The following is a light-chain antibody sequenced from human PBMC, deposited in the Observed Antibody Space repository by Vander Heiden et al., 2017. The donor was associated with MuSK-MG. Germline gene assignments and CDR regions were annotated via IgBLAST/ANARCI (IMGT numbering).Light chain of an antibody. V-gene: IGKV1-39*01. CDR1: QSISSY. J-gene: IGKJ3*01. CDR3: QQSDSTPFT. Sequence: DIQMTQSPSSLSASVGDSVTITCRASQSISSYVKWYQQKPGKAPKLLIYAASSLQSGVPSRFSGSGSGTDFTLTISRLQPEDFATYYCQQSDSTPFTFGHGTKVDIK. CDR2: AAS.